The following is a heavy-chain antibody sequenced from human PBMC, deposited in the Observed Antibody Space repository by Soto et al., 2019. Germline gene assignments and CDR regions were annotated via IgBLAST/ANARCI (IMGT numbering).Heavy chain of an antibody. CDR3: STMGEWLGHKYYYYAMDV. CDR1: GFTFSNAW. Sequence: EVQLVESGGGLVKPGGSLRLSCAASGFTFSNAWMSWVRQAPGKGLEWIGRIKSKTNGGTIDYIAPVKGRFTISRDDSKNTLYLQMNSLKTEDTAVYYCSTMGEWLGHKYYYYAMDVWGQGTMVTVSS. J-gene: IGHJ6*02. CDR2: IKSKTNGGTI. D-gene: IGHD3-16*01. V-gene: IGHV3-15*01.